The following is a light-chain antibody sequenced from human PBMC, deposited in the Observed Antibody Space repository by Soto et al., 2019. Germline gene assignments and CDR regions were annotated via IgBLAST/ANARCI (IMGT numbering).Light chain of an antibody. Sequence: AIRMTQSPSSLSASTGDRVTITCRASQGISSYLAWYQQKPGKAPKLLIYAASTLQSGVPSRFSGSGSGTEFTLTISCLQSEDFATYYCQQYYSYRITFGQGTRLEIK. CDR2: AAS. CDR3: QQYYSYRIT. CDR1: QGISSY. J-gene: IGKJ5*01. V-gene: IGKV1-8*01.